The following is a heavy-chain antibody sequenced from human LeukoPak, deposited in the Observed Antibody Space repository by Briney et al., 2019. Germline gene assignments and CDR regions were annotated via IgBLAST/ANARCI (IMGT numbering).Heavy chain of an antibody. CDR3: ARDGVAAAIVSRRPFDY. V-gene: IGHV1-18*01. J-gene: IGHJ4*02. D-gene: IGHD2-2*02. Sequence: DSVNVSGKAAGSTFTSYGIIWVRQAPGHRVGWLGWIRAYNRNTNYAQKRQGRVTMTTDTSTSTAYMKLRSLRSDDTAVYYGARDGVAAAIVSRRPFDYWGQGTLVTASS. CDR1: GSTFTSYG. CDR2: IRAYNRNT.